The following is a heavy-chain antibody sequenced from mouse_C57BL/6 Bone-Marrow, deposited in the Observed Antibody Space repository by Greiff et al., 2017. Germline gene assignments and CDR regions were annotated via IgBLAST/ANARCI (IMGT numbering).Heavy chain of an antibody. D-gene: IGHD2-2*01. CDR3: ARYGYDPYALDY. Sequence: EVQLQESVAELVRPGASVKLSCTASGFNIKNTNMHWVKQRPEQGLEWIGGIDPANGNTKYAPKFQGKATITADPSSNTAYLQLSSLTSEHTAIYYCARYGYDPYALDYWGQGTSVTVSS. CDR2: IDPANGNT. V-gene: IGHV14-3*01. CDR1: GFNIKNTN. J-gene: IGHJ4*01.